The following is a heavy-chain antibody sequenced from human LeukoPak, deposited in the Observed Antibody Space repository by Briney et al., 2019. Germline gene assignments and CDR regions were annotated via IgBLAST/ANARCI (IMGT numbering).Heavy chain of an antibody. J-gene: IGHJ4*02. CDR1: GGSISSYY. Sequence: SETLSLTCTVSGGSISSYYWSWIRQPPGKGLEWIGYIYYSGSTNYNPSLKSRVTISVDTSKNQFSLKLSSVTAADTAVYYCARGAHSDYDGVDYWGQGTLVTVSS. V-gene: IGHV4-59*01. CDR3: ARGAHSDYDGVDY. CDR2: IYYSGST. D-gene: IGHD4-4*01.